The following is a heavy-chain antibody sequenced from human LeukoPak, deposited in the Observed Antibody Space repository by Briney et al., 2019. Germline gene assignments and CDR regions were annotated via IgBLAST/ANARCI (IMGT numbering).Heavy chain of an antibody. D-gene: IGHD6-19*01. CDR2: IYYSGST. CDR1: GGSISSYY. J-gene: IGHJ4*02. CDR3: ARVSRGGLVGY. V-gene: IGHV4-59*01. Sequence: SETLSLTCTVSGGSISSYYWSWIRQPPGKGLEWVGYIYYSGSTHYNPSLKSRVTISVDTSKNQFSLKLSSVTAADTAVYYCARVSRGGLVGYWGQGTLVTVSS.